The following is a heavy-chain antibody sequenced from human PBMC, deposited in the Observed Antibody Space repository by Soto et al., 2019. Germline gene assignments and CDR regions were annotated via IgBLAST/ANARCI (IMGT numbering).Heavy chain of an antibody. J-gene: IGHJ4*02. D-gene: IGHD6-19*01. CDR1: GGYISGGYYS. CDR2: IYNSGST. V-gene: IGHV4-30-2*02. Sequence: SETLSLTCAVSGGYISGGYYSWSWIRQPPGKGLEWIGFIYNSGSTYYNSSLKSRVTISVDTSKNQFSLKLSSVTAADTAVYYCATGYSSGWHINFDYWGQGTLVTVSS. CDR3: ATGYSSGWHINFDY.